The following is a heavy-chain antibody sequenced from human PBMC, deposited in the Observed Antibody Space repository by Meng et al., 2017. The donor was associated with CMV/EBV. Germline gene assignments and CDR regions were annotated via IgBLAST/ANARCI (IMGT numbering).Heavy chain of an antibody. Sequence: SVKVSCKASGYAFTDYFIHWVRQAPGQGLEWMGWINPKTGGTNYAQNFQGRVTMTRDTSISTAYMELRRLRSDDTAVYYCARVDVTIFGVVIGDGMDVWGQGTTVTVSS. V-gene: IGHV1-2*02. D-gene: IGHD3-3*01. CDR1: GYAFTDYF. J-gene: IGHJ6*02. CDR2: INPKTGGT. CDR3: ARVDVTIFGVVIGDGMDV.